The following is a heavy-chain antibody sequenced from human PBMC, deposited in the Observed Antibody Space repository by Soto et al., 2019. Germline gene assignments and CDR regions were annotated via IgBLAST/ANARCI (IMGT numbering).Heavy chain of an antibody. V-gene: IGHV3-30*03. CDR1: GFTFSSYG. Sequence: QVQLVESGGGVVQPGRSLRLSCAASGFTFSSYGMHWVRQAPGKGLEWVAVISYDGSNKYYADSVKGRFTISRDNSKXXXXXXXXXXXXXXXXXXXXXXXXXSXXXRVNAFDIWGQGTTVTVSS. J-gene: IGHJ3*02. CDR3: XXXXXSXXXRVNAFDI. CDR2: ISYDGSNK. D-gene: IGHD1-26*01.